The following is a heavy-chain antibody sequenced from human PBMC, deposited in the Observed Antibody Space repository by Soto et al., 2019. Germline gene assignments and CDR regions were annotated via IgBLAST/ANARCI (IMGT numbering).Heavy chain of an antibody. CDR3: AKTTRAYSSSWSHFDY. Sequence: GGSLRLSCAASGFTFSSYAMSWVRQAPGKGLEWVSAISGSGGSTYYADSVKGRFTISRDNSKNTLYLQMNSLRAEDTAVYYCAKTTRAYSSSWSHFDYWGQGTLVTVSS. D-gene: IGHD6-13*01. CDR2: ISGSGGST. J-gene: IGHJ4*02. V-gene: IGHV3-23*01. CDR1: GFTFSSYA.